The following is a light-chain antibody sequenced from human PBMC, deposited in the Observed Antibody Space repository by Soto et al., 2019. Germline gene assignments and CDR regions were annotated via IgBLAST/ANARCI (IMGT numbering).Light chain of an antibody. CDR3: SAYTSILTLGV. J-gene: IGLJ3*02. Sequence: QSVLTQPASVSGSPGQSITISCTGTSSDVGGYNYVSWYQQHPGKAPKLMIYEVSNRPSGVSNRFSGSKPGKPASLTISGLQAEDEADSYFSAYTSILTLGVFGGGTKHPVL. V-gene: IGLV2-14*01. CDR2: EVS. CDR1: SSDVGGYNY.